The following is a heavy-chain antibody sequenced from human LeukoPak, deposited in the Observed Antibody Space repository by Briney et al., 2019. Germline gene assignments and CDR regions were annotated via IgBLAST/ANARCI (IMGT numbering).Heavy chain of an antibody. CDR1: GFTFSSCG. J-gene: IGHJ3*01. D-gene: IGHD6-19*01. Sequence: GGSLRLSCAASGFTFSSCGMHWVRQAPGKGLEWMAVISYDGNKVYYADSVKGRFTISRDNSNNTISLQVNSLRPEDTAVYYCARDRGGWYKDALDVWGQGTLATVSS. V-gene: IGHV3-30*03. CDR2: ISYDGNKV. CDR3: ARDRGGWYKDALDV.